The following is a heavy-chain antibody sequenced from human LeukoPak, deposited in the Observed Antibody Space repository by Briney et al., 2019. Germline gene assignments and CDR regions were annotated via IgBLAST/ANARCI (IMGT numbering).Heavy chain of an antibody. Sequence: KPSETLSLTCAVSGGSFSGGDYYWSWIRQPPGMGLEWIGYIYYSGRTYYNPSLKSRLTISVDTSKKQFSLKLSSVTAADTAVYYCASVILPENYFDNWGQGTLVTVSS. CDR3: ASVILPENYFDN. V-gene: IGHV4-30-4*01. CDR1: GGSFSGGDYY. CDR2: IYYSGRT. D-gene: IGHD2/OR15-2a*01. J-gene: IGHJ4*02.